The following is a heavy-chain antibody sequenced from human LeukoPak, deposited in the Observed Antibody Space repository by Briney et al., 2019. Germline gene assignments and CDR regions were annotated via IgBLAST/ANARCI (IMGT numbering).Heavy chain of an antibody. J-gene: IGHJ4*02. CDR2: INHSGST. Sequence: SETLSLTCAVYGGSFSGYYWSWIRQPPGKGLEWIGEINHSGSTNYNPSLKSRVTISVDTSKNQFSLKLSSVTAADTAVYYCAIVYFDWPYYFDYWGQGTLVTVSS. CDR3: AIVYFDWPYYFDY. V-gene: IGHV4-34*01. D-gene: IGHD3-9*01. CDR1: GGSFSGYY.